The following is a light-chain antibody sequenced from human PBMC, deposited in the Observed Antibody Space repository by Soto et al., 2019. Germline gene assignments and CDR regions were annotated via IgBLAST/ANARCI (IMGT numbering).Light chain of an antibody. J-gene: IGKJ1*01. CDR1: QTIMKY. Sequence: DIQMTQSPSSLSASVGDRVTITCRASQTIMKYVNWYQQKPGKAPNLLIYAASSLQSGVPSRFSGSGSGTDFTLTISSLQPEDFATYYCQQSYSTPRTFGQGTKVEIK. CDR2: AAS. V-gene: IGKV1-39*01. CDR3: QQSYSTPRT.